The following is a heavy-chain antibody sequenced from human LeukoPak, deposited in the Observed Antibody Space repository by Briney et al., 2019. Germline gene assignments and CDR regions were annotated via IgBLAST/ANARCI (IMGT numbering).Heavy chain of an antibody. V-gene: IGHV4-39*07. CDR2: IYYSGST. CDR3: ARAAGRDGYNWIFDY. D-gene: IGHD5-24*01. J-gene: IGHJ4*02. CDR1: GGSISSSSYY. Sequence: SETLSLTCTVSGGSISSSSYYWGWIRQPPGKGLEWIGSIYYSGSTYYNPSLKSRVNISVDTSKNQFSLKLSSVTAADTAVYYCARAAGRDGYNWIFDYWGQGTLVTVSS.